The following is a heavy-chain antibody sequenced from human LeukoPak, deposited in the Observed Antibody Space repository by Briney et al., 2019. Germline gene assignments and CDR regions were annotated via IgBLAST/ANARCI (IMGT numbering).Heavy chain of an antibody. V-gene: IGHV4-34*01. CDR1: GGSFSGYY. CDR2: INHRGST. CDR3: ARGHDVVVPAAPNNFDY. D-gene: IGHD2-2*01. J-gene: IGHJ4*02. Sequence: SETLSLTCAVYGGSFSGYYWSWIRQPPGKGLEWIGEINHRGSTNYNPSLKSRVTISVDTSKNQFSLKLSSVTAADTAVYYCARGHDVVVPAAPNNFDYWGQGTLVTVSS.